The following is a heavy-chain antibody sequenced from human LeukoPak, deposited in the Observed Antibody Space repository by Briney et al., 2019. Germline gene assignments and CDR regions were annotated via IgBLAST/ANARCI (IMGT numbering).Heavy chain of an antibody. V-gene: IGHV3-23*01. J-gene: IGHJ3*02. CDR2: ISGSGGST. D-gene: IGHD6-13*01. Sequence: PGGSLRLSCAASGFTFSSYGMSWVRQAPGKGLEWVSAISGSGGSTYYADSVKGRFTISRDNSKNTLYLQMNSLRAEDTAVYYCAKGPYSSSWYPEDAFDIWGQGTMVTVSS. CDR1: GFTFSSYG. CDR3: AKGPYSSSWYPEDAFDI.